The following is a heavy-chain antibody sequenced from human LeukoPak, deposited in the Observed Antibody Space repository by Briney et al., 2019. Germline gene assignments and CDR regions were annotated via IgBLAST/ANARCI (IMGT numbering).Heavy chain of an antibody. J-gene: IGHJ4*02. CDR1: GFTFNNYA. V-gene: IGHV3-23*01. CDR3: AKDRSSSWYWGDDY. D-gene: IGHD6-13*01. Sequence: GESLRLSCAASGFTFNNYAMSWVRQAPGKGLEWVSAISGGGSTYYADSVKGRFTISRDNSKNTLYLQMNSLRAGDTAVYYCAKDRSSSWYWGDDYWGQGTLVTVSS. CDR2: ISGGGST.